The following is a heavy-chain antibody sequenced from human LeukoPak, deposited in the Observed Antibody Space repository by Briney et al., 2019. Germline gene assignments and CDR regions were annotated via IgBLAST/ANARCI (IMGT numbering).Heavy chain of an antibody. D-gene: IGHD6-19*01. CDR2: IYYSGST. Sequence: SETLSLTCTVSGGSISSSSYYWGWIRQPPGKGLEWIGSIYYSGSTYYDPSLKSRVTISVDTSKNQFSLKLSSVTAADTAVYYCARDRAGTFDYWGQGTLVTVSS. CDR3: ARDRAGTFDY. V-gene: IGHV4-39*02. CDR1: GGSISSSSYY. J-gene: IGHJ4*02.